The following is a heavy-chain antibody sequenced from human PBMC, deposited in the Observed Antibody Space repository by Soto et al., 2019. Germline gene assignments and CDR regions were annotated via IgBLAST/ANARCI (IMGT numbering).Heavy chain of an antibody. CDR1: GGTFSSYA. CDR3: AIDNVLRFLERPGAGYYYGMDV. CDR2: IIPIFGTA. V-gene: IGHV1-69*13. D-gene: IGHD3-3*01. Sequence: SAKVSCKASGGTFSSYAISWVRQAPGQGLEWMGGIIPIFGTANYAQKFQGRVTITADESTSTAYMELSSLRSEDTAVYYCAIDNVLRFLERPGAGYYYGMDVWGQGTTVTVSS. J-gene: IGHJ6*02.